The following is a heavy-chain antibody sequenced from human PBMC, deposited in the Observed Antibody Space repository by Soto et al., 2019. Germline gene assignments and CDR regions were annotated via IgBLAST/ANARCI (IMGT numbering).Heavy chain of an antibody. V-gene: IGHV1-69*13. CDR3: AREGENPLYYYYYGMDV. Sequence: SVKVSCKASGGTFSSYAISWVRQAPGQGLEWMGGIIPIFGTANYAQKFQGRVTITADETTSTAYMELSSLRSEDTAVYYCAREGENPLYYYYYGMDVWGQGTTVTVSS. J-gene: IGHJ6*02. CDR1: GGTFSSYA. D-gene: IGHD2-21*01. CDR2: IIPIFGTA.